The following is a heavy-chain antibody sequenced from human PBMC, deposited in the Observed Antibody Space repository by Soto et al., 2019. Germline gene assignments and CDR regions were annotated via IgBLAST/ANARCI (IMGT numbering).Heavy chain of an antibody. CDR2: IWYDGSNK. V-gene: IGHV3-33*01. Sequence: GGSLRLSCAASGFTFSSYGMHWVRQAPGKGLEWVAVIWYDGSNKYYADSVKGRFTISRDNSKNTLYLQMNSLRAEDTAVYYCARARHLIAVAGREVDAFDIWGQGTMVTVSS. D-gene: IGHD6-19*01. CDR1: GFTFSSYG. CDR3: ARARHLIAVAGREVDAFDI. J-gene: IGHJ3*02.